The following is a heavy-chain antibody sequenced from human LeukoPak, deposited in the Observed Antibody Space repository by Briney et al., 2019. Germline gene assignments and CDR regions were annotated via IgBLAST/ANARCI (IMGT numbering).Heavy chain of an antibody. CDR1: GFTFNRNW. D-gene: IGHD2-21*01. CDR3: GGDAFNFGGDLFAI. Sequence: PGGSLRLSCITSGFTFNRNWMRWVRLAPGKGLEWVANINQDGSAANYEDSVKSLFTISRDTTRNSLYLQMSSLRVEDTAVYYCGGDAFNFGGDLFAIWGQGTVVTVSS. J-gene: IGHJ3*02. V-gene: IGHV3-7*01. CDR2: INQDGSAA.